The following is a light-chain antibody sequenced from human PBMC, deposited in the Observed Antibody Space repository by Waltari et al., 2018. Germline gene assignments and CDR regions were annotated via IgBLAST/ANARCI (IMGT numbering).Light chain of an antibody. V-gene: IGKV1-9*01. Sequence: IQLTQSPSSLSASVGDRVTITCRASQGINNYLAWYQQKPGKAPKLLIYAASTLQSRLPSRFRGSGSGTDLTITISSLQPEDFASYSCQPINSYQWTFGQGPKVEVK. CDR1: QGINNY. J-gene: IGKJ1*01. CDR2: AAS. CDR3: QPINSYQWT.